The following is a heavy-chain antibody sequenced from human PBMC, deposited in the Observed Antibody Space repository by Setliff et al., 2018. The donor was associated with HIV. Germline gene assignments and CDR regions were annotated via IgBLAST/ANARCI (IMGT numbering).Heavy chain of an antibody. J-gene: IGHJ3*02. V-gene: IGHV4-61*02. D-gene: IGHD1-26*01. CDR2: IYTSGST. Sequence: SETLSLTCTVSGGSISSGNYYWSWIRQPAGKGLEWIGRIYTSGSTNYNPSLKSRVTISVDSSKNQFSLKLSSVSAADTAVYYCARDLKRELVQGGDAFDIWGQGTTVTVSS. CDR3: ARDLKRELVQGGDAFDI. CDR1: GGSISSGNYY.